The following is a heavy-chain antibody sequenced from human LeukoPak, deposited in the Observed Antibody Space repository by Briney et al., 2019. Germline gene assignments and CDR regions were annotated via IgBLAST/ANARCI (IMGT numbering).Heavy chain of an antibody. D-gene: IGHD6-13*01. CDR1: GGSISSSNW. CDR2: ISYDGSNK. CDR3: ASISSSWYDY. J-gene: IGHJ4*02. V-gene: IGHV3-30*03. Sequence: LSLTCAVSGGSISSSNWWSWVRQAPGKGLEWVAVISYDGSNKYYADSVKGRFTISRDNSKNTLYLQMNSLRAEDTAVYYCASISSSWYDYWGQGTLVTVSS.